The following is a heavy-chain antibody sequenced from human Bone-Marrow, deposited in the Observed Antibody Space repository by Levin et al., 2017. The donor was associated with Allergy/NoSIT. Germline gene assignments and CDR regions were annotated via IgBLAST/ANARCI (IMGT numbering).Heavy chain of an antibody. D-gene: IGHD6-19*01. CDR3: ATPGYSNAWYYFDF. CDR1: GYTFTSYD. CDR2: MSPNSGNT. V-gene: IGHV1-8*01. Sequence: GESLKISCKASGYTFTSYDINWVRKTSGQGLEWMGWMSPNSGNTGYAQKFQGRLTMTRDASISTAYMELSSLRSEDTAVYYCATPGYSNAWYYFDFWGQGTLVTVSS. J-gene: IGHJ4*02.